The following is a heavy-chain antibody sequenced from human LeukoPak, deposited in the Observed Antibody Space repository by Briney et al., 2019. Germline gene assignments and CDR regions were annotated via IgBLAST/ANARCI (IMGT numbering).Heavy chain of an antibody. CDR1: GFTFSSYA. CDR3: ARDIVVVPAARGFRFDP. J-gene: IGHJ5*02. D-gene: IGHD2-2*01. CDR2: ISYDGSNK. V-gene: IGHV3-30-3*01. Sequence: GGSLRLSCAASGFTFSSYAMHWVRQAPGKGLEWVAVISYDGSNKYYADSVKGRFTISRDNSKNTLYLQMNSLRAEDTAVYYCARDIVVVPAARGFRFDPWGQGTLVTVSS.